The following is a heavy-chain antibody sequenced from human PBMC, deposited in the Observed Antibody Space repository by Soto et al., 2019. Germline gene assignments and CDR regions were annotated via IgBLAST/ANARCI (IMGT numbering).Heavy chain of an antibody. CDR3: ARALPSLETGYNYYYGMDV. J-gene: IGHJ6*02. V-gene: IGHV4-34*01. D-gene: IGHD3-9*01. CDR2: INHSGST. CDR1: GGSFSGYY. Sequence: PSETLSLTCAVYGGSFSGYYWSWIRQPPGKGLEWIGEINHSGSTNYNPSLKSRVTISVDTSKNQFSLKLSSVTAADTAVYYCARALPSLETGYNYYYGMDVWGQGTTVTVSS.